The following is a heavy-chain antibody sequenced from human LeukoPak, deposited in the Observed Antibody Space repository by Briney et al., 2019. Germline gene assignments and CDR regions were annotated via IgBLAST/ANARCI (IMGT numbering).Heavy chain of an antibody. CDR1: GGSISSSSYY. V-gene: IGHV4-39*01. CDR3: ARSGTTMVRGVMSFDY. J-gene: IGHJ4*02. D-gene: IGHD3-10*01. Sequence: SETLSLTCTVSGGSISSSSYYWGWIRQPPGKGLEWIGSIYYSGITYYNPSLKSRVTISVDTSKNQFSLKLSSVTAADTAVYYCARSGTTMVRGVMSFDYWGQGTLVTVSS. CDR2: IYYSGIT.